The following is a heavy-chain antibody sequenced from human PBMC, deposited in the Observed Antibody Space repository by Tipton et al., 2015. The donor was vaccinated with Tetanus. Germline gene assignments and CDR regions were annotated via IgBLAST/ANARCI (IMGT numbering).Heavy chain of an antibody. J-gene: IGHJ4*02. CDR1: GGSLRGGDHN. CDR3: ARGITDGYNRRLDY. CDR2: ISSSGST. Sequence: TLSLTCSVSGGSLRGGDHNWSWIRQAPGKGLEWLAYISSSGSTNSNYFHKSRITMSRDTSKNQFSLKLASVTAADTAVYYCARGITDGYNRRLDYWGQGLRVAVS. V-gene: IGHV4-61*08. D-gene: IGHD5-24*01.